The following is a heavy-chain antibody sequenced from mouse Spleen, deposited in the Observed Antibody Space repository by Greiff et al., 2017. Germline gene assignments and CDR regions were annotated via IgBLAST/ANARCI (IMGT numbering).Heavy chain of an antibody. CDR2: IDPGNGNT. V-gene: IGHV14-1*02. J-gene: IGHJ3*01. CDR3: ARVFYDGSFAY. CDR1: GFNIKDYY. Sequence: EVQLQQSGAELVRPGALVKLSCKASGFNIKDYYMHWVKQRPEQGLEWIGWIDPGNGNTIYDPKFPGKASITADTSSNTAYLQLSSLTSEDTAVYYCARVFYDGSFAYWGQGTLVTVSA. D-gene: IGHD2-3*01.